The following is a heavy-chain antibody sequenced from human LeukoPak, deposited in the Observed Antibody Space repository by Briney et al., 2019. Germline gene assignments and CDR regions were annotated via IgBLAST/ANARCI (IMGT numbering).Heavy chain of an antibody. V-gene: IGHV3-7*03. CDR1: GFTFSSYW. CDR3: AKDKADEYYFDY. CDR2: IKQDGSEK. Sequence: GGSLRLSCAASGFTFSSYWMSWVRQAPGKGLEWVANIKQDGSEKYYVDSVKGRFTISRDNAKNSLYLQMNSLRAEDTALYYCAKDKADEYYFDYWGQGTLATVSS. J-gene: IGHJ4*02.